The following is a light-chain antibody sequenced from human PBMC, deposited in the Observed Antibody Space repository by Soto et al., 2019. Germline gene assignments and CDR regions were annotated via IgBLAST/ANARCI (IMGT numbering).Light chain of an antibody. Sequence: EIVLTQSPGTLSLSPGERATLSCRASQSVSSSYLAWYQQKPGQAPRLLIYGASGRATGIPDRFSGSGSGTAFTLTISRLEPEDVAVYYCQQYGSSPPVTFGQGTRLEIK. CDR1: QSVSSSY. CDR3: QQYGSSPPVT. V-gene: IGKV3-20*01. J-gene: IGKJ5*01. CDR2: GAS.